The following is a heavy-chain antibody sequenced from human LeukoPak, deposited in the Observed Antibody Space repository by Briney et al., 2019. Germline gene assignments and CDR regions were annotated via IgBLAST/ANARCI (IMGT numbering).Heavy chain of an antibody. CDR3: ARSPSRGYSGYDLAY. D-gene: IGHD5-12*01. CDR1: GYTFTGYY. CDR2: INPNSGGT. J-gene: IGHJ4*02. Sequence: ASVKVSCKASGYTFTGYYMHWVRQAPGQGLEWMGWINPNSGGTNYAQKFQGRVTMTRDTSISTAYRELSRLRSDDTAVYYCARSPSRGYSGYDLAYWGQGTLVTVSS. V-gene: IGHV1-2*02.